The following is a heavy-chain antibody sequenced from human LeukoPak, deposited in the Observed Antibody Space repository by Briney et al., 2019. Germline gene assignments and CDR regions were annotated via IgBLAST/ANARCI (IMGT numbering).Heavy chain of an antibody. CDR1: GYTFTSYW. V-gene: IGHV5-51*01. D-gene: IGHD2-15*01. CDR2: IYPDDSDT. J-gene: IGHJ4*02. Sequence: GESLRISCKASGYTFTSYWLGWVRQKPGRGLEWMGFIYPDDSDTKYSPSFQGQVIISADKSISTAYLEWSSLKASDTAIYYCARXGSMSXTPLVYWGQGALVTV. CDR3: ARXGSMSXTPLVY.